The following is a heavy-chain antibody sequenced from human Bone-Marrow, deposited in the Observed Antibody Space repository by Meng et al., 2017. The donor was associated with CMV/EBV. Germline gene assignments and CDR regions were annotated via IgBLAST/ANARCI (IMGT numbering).Heavy chain of an antibody. D-gene: IGHD4-11*01. CDR3: AREVNIATYSLRFMGY. CDR2: VCPSGGTT. V-gene: IGHV1-46*01. Sequence: ASVKVSCKASGYTFTSYCMHWVRQVHAQGLEWMGLVCPSGGTTSYAQKFQGRVTMTRDTSTSTVYMELSSLRSEDTAVYYCAREVNIATYSLRFMGYWGQGTLVTVSS. J-gene: IGHJ4*02. CDR1: GYTFTSYC.